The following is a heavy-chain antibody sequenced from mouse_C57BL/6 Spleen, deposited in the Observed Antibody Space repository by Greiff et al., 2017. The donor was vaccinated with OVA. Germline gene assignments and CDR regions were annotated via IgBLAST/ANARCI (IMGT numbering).Heavy chain of an antibody. CDR3: ARDLRRGDYAMDY. J-gene: IGHJ4*01. D-gene: IGHD2-12*01. CDR2: IHPNSGST. Sequence: VQLQQSGAELVKPGASVKLSCKASGYTFTSYWMHWVKQRPGQGLEWIGMIHPNSGSTNYNEKFKSKATLTVDKSSSTAYMQLSSLTSEDSAVYYCARDLRRGDYAMDYWGQGTSVTVSS. V-gene: IGHV1-64*01. CDR1: GYTFTSYW.